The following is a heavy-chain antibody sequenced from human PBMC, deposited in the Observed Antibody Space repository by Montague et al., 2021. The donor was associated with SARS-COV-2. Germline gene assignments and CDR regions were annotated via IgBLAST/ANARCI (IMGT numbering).Heavy chain of an antibody. J-gene: IGHJ6*02. CDR3: AREQQWLGAVYYYYGMDV. CDR1: GGSISSSSYY. V-gene: IGHV4-39*02. D-gene: IGHD6-19*01. Sequence: SETLSLTCTVSGGSISSSSYYWGWIRQPPGKGLEWIGSIYYSGSTYYXXXLKSRVTISVDTSKNQFSLQLNSVTPEDTAVYYCAREQQWLGAVYYYYGMDVWGQGTTVTVSS. CDR2: IYYSGST.